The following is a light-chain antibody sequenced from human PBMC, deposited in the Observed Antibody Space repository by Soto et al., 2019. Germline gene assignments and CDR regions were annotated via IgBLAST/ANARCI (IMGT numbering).Light chain of an antibody. Sequence: AIRMTQSPSSLSTSTGDRVTITCRASQGISSYLAWYQQKPGKAPKLLIYAASNLETGVPSRFSGSGSGTDFTFTISSLQPEDIATYYCQQYDNLPYTFGQGTKLEIK. CDR2: AAS. V-gene: IGKV1-8*01. CDR1: QGISSY. CDR3: QQYDNLPYT. J-gene: IGKJ2*01.